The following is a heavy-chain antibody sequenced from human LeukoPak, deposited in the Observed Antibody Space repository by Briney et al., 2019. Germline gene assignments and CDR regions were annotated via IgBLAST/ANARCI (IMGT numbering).Heavy chain of an antibody. CDR2: IYYSGST. Sequence: PSETLSLTCAVSGASISSSHWWSWVRQPPGKGLEWIGSIYYSGSTYYNPSLKSRVTISVDTSKNQFSLKLSSVTAADTAVYYCARLGAGVAFDYWGQGTLVTVSS. CDR3: ARLGAGVAFDY. V-gene: IGHV4-39*01. CDR1: GASISSSHW. J-gene: IGHJ4*02. D-gene: IGHD1-26*01.